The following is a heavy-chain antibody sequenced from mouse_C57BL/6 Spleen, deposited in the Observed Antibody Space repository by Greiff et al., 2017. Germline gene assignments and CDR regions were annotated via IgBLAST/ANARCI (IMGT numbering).Heavy chain of an antibody. J-gene: IGHJ4*01. Sequence: EVQLVESGEGLVKPGGSLKLSCAASGFTFSSYAMSWVRQTPEKRLEWVAYISSGGDYIYYADTVKGRFTISRDNARNTLYLQMSSLKSEGTAMYFCTRDAYYYAMDYWGQGTSVTVSS. CDR2: ISSGGDYI. CDR1: GFTFSSYA. V-gene: IGHV5-9-1*02. CDR3: TRDAYYYAMDY.